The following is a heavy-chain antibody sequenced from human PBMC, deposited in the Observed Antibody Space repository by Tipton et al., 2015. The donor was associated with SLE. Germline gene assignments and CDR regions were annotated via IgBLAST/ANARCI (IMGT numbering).Heavy chain of an antibody. D-gene: IGHD3-22*01. Sequence: SLRLSCAASGFTFSSYGMHWVRQAPGKGLEWVAVIWYDESNKYYADSVKGRFTISRDNSKNTLYLQMNSLRAEDTAVYYCARDSPFYYDSSGYWSPFDYWGQGALVTVAS. V-gene: IGHV3-33*01. CDR2: IWYDESNK. CDR1: GFTFSSYG. CDR3: ARDSPFYYDSSGYWSPFDY. J-gene: IGHJ4*02.